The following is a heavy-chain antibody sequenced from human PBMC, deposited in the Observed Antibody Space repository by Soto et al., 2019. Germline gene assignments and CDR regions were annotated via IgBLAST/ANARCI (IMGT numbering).Heavy chain of an antibody. CDR1: GGSISSSSYY. V-gene: IGHV4-39*01. Sequence: PSETLSLTCTVSGGSISSSSYYWGWIRQPPGKGLEWIGGIYYSGSTYYNPYLKSRVTISVDTSKKQLSLKLSSVTAADTAVYYCAINSGYDYPFDYWGQGTLVTVSS. CDR2: IYYSGST. CDR3: AINSGYDYPFDY. D-gene: IGHD5-12*01. J-gene: IGHJ4*02.